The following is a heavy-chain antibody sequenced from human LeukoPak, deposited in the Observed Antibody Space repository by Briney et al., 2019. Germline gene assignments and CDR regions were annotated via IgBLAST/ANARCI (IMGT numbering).Heavy chain of an antibody. CDR3: AKANWVSNADAVW. D-gene: IGHD1-1*01. CDR2: LRGGGEI. J-gene: IGHJ4*02. CDR1: GFSFSDYA. Sequence: GGSLRLSCAASGFSFSDYAMSWVRQAPARGPEWVSSLRGGGEIFYADSVKGRFTLSRDDSRNTVYLQLNNLRVEATAIYSCAKANWVSNADAVWWGQGTQVTVSS. V-gene: IGHV3-23*01.